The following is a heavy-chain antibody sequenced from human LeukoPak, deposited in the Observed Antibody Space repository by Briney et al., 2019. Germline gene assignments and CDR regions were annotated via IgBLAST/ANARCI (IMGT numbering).Heavy chain of an antibody. D-gene: IGHD5-24*01. CDR1: GFTFDDYG. CDR2: INWNGGST. V-gene: IGHV3-20*04. J-gene: IGHJ4*02. Sequence: GGSLRLSCAAPGFTFDDYGMSWVRQAPGKGLEWVSGINWNGGSTGYADSVKGRFTISRDNAKNSLYLQMNSLRAEDTALYYCARDGVRWGYNSPKHFDYWGQGTLVTVSS. CDR3: ARDGVRWGYNSPKHFDY.